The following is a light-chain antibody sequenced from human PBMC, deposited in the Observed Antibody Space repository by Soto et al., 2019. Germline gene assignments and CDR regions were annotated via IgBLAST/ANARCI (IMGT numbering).Light chain of an antibody. CDR1: QRVSSY. Sequence: EIVLTQSPATLSLSPGERATLSCRASQRVSSYLAWYQQKPGQAPRLLIYDASNRATGIPARFSGSGSGTDFTLNISSLEPEDFAVYYCHQRSNWPTITFGQGTRLEIK. CDR3: HQRSNWPTIT. J-gene: IGKJ5*01. CDR2: DAS. V-gene: IGKV3-11*01.